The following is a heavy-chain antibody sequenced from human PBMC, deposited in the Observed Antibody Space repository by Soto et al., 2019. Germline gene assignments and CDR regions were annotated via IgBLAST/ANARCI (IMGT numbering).Heavy chain of an antibody. V-gene: IGHV4-59*01. CDR1: GGSISSYY. CDR2: IYYSGST. J-gene: IGHJ4*02. CDR3: ARSLVFGGTNDY. Sequence: KTSETLSLTCTVSGGSISSYYWSWIRQPPGKGLEWIGYIYYSGSTNYNPSLKSRVTISVDTSKNQFSLKLSSVTAADTAVYYCARSLVFGGTNDYWGQGTQVTVSS. D-gene: IGHD3-16*01.